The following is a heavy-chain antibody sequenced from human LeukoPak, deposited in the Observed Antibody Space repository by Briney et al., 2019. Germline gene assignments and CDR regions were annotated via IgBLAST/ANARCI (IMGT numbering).Heavy chain of an antibody. Sequence: PSETLSLTCTVSGGSISSSSYYWGWIRQPPGKGLEWIGSIYYSGSTYYNPSLKSRVTISVDTSKNQFSLKLSSVTAADTAVYYCARERDSGSYGNDAFDIWGQGTMVTVSS. V-gene: IGHV4-39*07. CDR3: ARERDSGSYGNDAFDI. CDR2: IYYSGST. CDR1: GGSISSSSYY. D-gene: IGHD1-26*01. J-gene: IGHJ3*02.